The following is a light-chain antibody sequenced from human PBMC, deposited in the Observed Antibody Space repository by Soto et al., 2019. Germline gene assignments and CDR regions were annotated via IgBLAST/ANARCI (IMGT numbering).Light chain of an antibody. CDR3: SSYTSSNTL. Sequence: QSALTQPASVSGSPGQSVTISCTGTSSDVGGYNYISWYQQHAGKAPKLLIYDVSNRPSGVSNRFSGSKSGNTASLTISGLQDDDEDDNYCSSYTSSNTLFGGGTKLTVL. J-gene: IGLJ2*01. V-gene: IGLV2-14*01. CDR2: DVS. CDR1: SSDVGGYNY.